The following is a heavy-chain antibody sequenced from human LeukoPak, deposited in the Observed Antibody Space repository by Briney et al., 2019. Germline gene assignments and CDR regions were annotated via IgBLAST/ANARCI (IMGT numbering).Heavy chain of an antibody. J-gene: IGHJ4*02. CDR1: GDTLTELS. CDR3: ATSTQDYSNYEGGGPAQLDY. CDR2: FDPEDGET. Sequence: ASVKVSCKVSGDTLTELSMHWVRQAPGKGLEWMGGFDPEDGETIYAQKSQGRVTMTEDTSTDTAYMELSSLRSEDTAVYYCATSTQDYSNYEGGGPAQLDYWGQGTLVTVSS. D-gene: IGHD4-11*01. V-gene: IGHV1-24*01.